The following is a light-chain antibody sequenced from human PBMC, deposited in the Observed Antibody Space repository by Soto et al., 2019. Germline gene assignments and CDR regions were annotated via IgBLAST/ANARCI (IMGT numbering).Light chain of an antibody. V-gene: IGKV1-13*02. Sequence: AIQLTQSPSSLSASVGDRVTITCRASQGISSALAWYQQKPGKAPKLLIYDASSLESGVPSRFSGSGSGTDFTLTISSLQPEDFATYYCQQFNSYPPALTFGGGTKEEIK. CDR1: QGISSA. CDR3: QQFNSYPPALT. J-gene: IGKJ4*01. CDR2: DAS.